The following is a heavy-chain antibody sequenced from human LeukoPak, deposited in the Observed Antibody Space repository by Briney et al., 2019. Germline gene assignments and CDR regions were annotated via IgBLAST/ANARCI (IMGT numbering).Heavy chain of an antibody. V-gene: IGHV4-34*01. J-gene: IGHJ6*03. CDR3: ARARGIVVVPAAMRYYYYMDV. CDR1: GGSFSGYY. CDR2: INHSGST. D-gene: IGHD2-2*01. Sequence: PSETLSLTCAVYGGSFSGYYWSWIRQPPGKGLEWIGEINHSGSTNYNPSLKSRVTISVDTSKNQFSLKLSSVTAADTAVYYCARARGIVVVPAAMRYYYYMDVWGKGTTVTVSS.